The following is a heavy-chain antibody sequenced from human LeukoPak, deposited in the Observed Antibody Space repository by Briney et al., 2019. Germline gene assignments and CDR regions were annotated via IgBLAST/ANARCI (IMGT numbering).Heavy chain of an antibody. CDR3: ASKNGGFDY. D-gene: IGHD3-16*01. V-gene: IGHV3-23*01. J-gene: IGHJ4*02. CDR2: ITATGTYT. CDR1: GFSFSTYA. Sequence: GGSLRLSCAASGFSFSTYAMSWVRQAPGQGLEWVSTITATGTYTYYAVSVKGRFTISRDNSKNTLSLQMNSLRAEDTAAYYCASKNGGFDYWGQGTLVTLSS.